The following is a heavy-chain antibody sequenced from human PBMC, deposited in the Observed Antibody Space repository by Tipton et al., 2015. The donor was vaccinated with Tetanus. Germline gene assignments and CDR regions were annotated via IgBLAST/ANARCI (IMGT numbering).Heavy chain of an antibody. J-gene: IGHJ4*02. CDR3: ARCLAHGDPPDSGLLD. CDR2: IYYSGST. CDR1: GGSISSGGYY. D-gene: IGHD4-17*01. V-gene: IGHV4-31*03. Sequence: TLSLTCTVSGGSISSGGYYWSWIRQHPGKGLEWIGYIYYSGSTYYNPSLKSRVTISVDTSKNQFSLKLSSVTAADTAVYYCARCLAHGDPPDSGLLDWGQGTLVTVSS.